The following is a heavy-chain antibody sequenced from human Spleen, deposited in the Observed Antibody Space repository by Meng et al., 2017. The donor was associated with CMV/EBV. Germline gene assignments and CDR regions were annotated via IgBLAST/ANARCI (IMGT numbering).Heavy chain of an antibody. V-gene: IGHV3-74*03. Sequence: GESLKISCAASGFTFSSYWMHWVRQAPGKGLVWVSRINGDGSTTMYADSVKGRFTISRDNAKNTLYLQMSSLRVEDTAVYYCARTTLTYCSSWGQGTLVTVSS. CDR3: ARTTLTYCSS. D-gene: IGHD2-15*01. J-gene: IGHJ5*02. CDR2: INGDGSTT. CDR1: GFTFSSYW.